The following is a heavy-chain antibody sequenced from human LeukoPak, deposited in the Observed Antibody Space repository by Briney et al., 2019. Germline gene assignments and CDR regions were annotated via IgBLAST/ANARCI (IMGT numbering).Heavy chain of an antibody. CDR2: MYHSGST. Sequence: SETLSLTCAVYGGSFSGYYWGWIRQPPGKGLEWIESMYHSGSTYYNPSLKSRVTMSVDTSKNQFSLKLSSVTAADTAVYYCARGRGQQLGNFDYWGQGTLVTVSS. V-gene: IGHV4-38-2*01. J-gene: IGHJ4*02. CDR3: ARGRGQQLGNFDY. D-gene: IGHD6-13*01. CDR1: GGSFSGYY.